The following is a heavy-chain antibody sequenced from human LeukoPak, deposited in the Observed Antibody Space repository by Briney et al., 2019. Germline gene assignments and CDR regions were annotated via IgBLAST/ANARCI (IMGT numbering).Heavy chain of an antibody. J-gene: IGHJ4*02. CDR1: GFIFSTYA. V-gene: IGHV3-23*01. CDR2: ISERGGS. Sequence: GGSLRLSCTASGFIFSTYAMSSVRQAPGKGLEWVSVISERGGSYYADSVKGRFTIARDNSKNTLFLQMNSLSAEDTAVYYCAKNLQWLVTSPLDYWGQGTLVTVSS. CDR3: AKNLQWLVTSPLDY. D-gene: IGHD6-19*01.